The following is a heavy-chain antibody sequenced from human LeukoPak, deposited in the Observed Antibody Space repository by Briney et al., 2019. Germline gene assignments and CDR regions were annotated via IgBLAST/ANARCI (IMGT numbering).Heavy chain of an antibody. CDR1: GYTFTSYD. CDR2: MNPNSGNT. CDR3: ARAEFLEWWIDY. J-gene: IGHJ4*02. D-gene: IGHD3-3*01. Sequence: ASVKVSCKASGYTFTSYDINWVRQATGQGPEWMGWMNPNSGNTGYAQKFQGRVTMTRNTSISTAYMELSSLRSEDTAVYYCARAEFLEWWIDYWGQGTLVTVSS. V-gene: IGHV1-8*01.